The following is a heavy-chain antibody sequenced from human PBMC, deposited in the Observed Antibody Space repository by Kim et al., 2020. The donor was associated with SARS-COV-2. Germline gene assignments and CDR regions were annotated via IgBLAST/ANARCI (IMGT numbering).Heavy chain of an antibody. Sequence: STYYADSVKCRFTISRDNAKNTLYLPMNSLRAEDTAVYYCARDLDYYGMDVWGQGTTVTVSS. CDR3: ARDLDYYGMDV. J-gene: IGHJ6*02. CDR2: ST. V-gene: IGHV3-53*01.